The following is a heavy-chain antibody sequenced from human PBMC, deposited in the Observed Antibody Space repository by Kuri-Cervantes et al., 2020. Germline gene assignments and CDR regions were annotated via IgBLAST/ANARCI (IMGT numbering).Heavy chain of an antibody. Sequence: ASVKVSCKASGYTFTSYGISWVRQAPGQGLEWMGWMNPNSGNTGYAQKFQGRVTMTRNTSISTAYMELSSLRSEDTAVYYCARGLYSSSWSTPYYYYGMDVWGQETLVTVSS. V-gene: IGHV1-8*02. D-gene: IGHD6-13*01. CDR2: MNPNSGNT. CDR3: ARGLYSSSWSTPYYYYGMDV. CDR1: GYTFTSYG. J-gene: IGHJ6*02.